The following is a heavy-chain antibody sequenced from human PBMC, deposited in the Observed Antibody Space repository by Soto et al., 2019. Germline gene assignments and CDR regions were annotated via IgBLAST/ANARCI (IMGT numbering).Heavy chain of an antibody. D-gene: IGHD6-19*01. CDR1: GFTFSSYS. CDR3: AKDPPPYSSGWYTGAFDI. V-gene: IGHV3-48*04. J-gene: IGHJ3*02. CDR2: ISSSGSTI. Sequence: GGPLRLSCAASGFTFSSYSMNWVRQAPGKGLEWVSYISSSGSTIYYADSVKGRFTISRDNAKNSLYLQMNSLRAEDTAVYYCAKDPPPYSSGWYTGAFDIWGQGTMVTVSS.